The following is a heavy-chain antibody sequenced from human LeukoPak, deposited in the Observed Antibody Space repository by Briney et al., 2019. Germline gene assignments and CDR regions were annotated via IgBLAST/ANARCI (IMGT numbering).Heavy chain of an antibody. J-gene: IGHJ3*02. D-gene: IGHD6-6*01. Sequence: SQTPSLTCAISGDRVSSNSAAWNWIRQSPSRGLEWLGRTYYRSKWYNDYAVSVKSRITINPDTSKNQFSLQLNSVTPEDTAVYYCARVKEASNPRDAFDIWGQGTMVTVSS. CDR1: GDRVSSNSAA. CDR2: TYYRSKWYN. CDR3: ARVKEASNPRDAFDI. V-gene: IGHV6-1*01.